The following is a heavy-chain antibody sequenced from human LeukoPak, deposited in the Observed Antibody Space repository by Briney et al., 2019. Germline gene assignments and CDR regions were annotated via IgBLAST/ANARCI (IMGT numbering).Heavy chain of an antibody. CDR1: GGSISAYY. Sequence: TPSETLSLTCTVSGGSISAYYWSWIRQPPGKGLEWIGYIYNSGSANYNPSLQSRVTILIDTSKKQFSLKVSSATAADTAVYYCAREAAVGTGGFDYWGQGTLVTVSS. J-gene: IGHJ4*02. CDR3: AREAAVGTGGFDY. CDR2: IYNSGSA. V-gene: IGHV4-59*01. D-gene: IGHD6-13*01.